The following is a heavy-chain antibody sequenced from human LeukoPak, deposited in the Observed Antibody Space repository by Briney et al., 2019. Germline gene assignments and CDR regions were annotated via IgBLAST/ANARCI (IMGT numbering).Heavy chain of an antibody. Sequence: PGGSLRLSCAASGFTFSMYGMHWVRQAPGKGLEWVSVIWCDGSNKYYADSVKGRFRVSRDNSRNTLYLEMNSLRAEDTAISYCAKARECWTFDFWFFDLWGRGTLVTVSS. CDR2: IWCDGSNK. D-gene: IGHD3-3*01. J-gene: IGHJ2*01. CDR3: AKARECWTFDFWFFDL. CDR1: GFTFSMYG. V-gene: IGHV3-33*03.